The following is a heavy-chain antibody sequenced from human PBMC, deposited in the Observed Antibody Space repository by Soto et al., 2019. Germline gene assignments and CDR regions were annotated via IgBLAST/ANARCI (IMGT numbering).Heavy chain of an antibody. D-gene: IGHD3-3*01. CDR1: GGSLRGSQW. CDR2: THHSGPT. CDR3: ARDVDFSSFWAFDI. V-gene: IGHV4-4*02. J-gene: IGHJ3*02. Sequence: QVQLQQSGPGLVKPSGTLSLACAVSGGSLRGSQWWTWVRQAPGKGLEWIAETHHSGPTNYNPSLRGRVTVSLDTSKNQISLNFIAMTAADTAIYYCARDVDFSSFWAFDIWGQGTMVTVSS.